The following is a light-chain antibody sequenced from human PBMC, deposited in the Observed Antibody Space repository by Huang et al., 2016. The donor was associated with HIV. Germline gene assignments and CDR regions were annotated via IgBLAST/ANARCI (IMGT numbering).Light chain of an antibody. Sequence: EIVMTQSPATLSVSPGERATLSCRASQSVSSKLAWYQQKPGQAPRLLIYGASTRATGIPDRFSGSGSGTEFTLTISSLQSEDFAVYYCQQYNNWPGTFGPGTKVDIK. CDR2: GAS. J-gene: IGKJ3*01. CDR1: QSVSSK. CDR3: QQYNNWPGT. V-gene: IGKV3-15*01.